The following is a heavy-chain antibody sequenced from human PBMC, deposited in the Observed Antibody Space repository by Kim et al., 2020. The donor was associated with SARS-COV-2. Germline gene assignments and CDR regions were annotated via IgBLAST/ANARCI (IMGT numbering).Heavy chain of an antibody. V-gene: IGHV3-43*02. D-gene: IGHD6-19*01. CDR3: VRGQQWLIKN. CDR2: ISRDGGEI. Sequence: GGSLRLSCAASGFTFDDYAIQWVRQVPGKGLEWVSLISRDGGEIKYADSVKGRFTISRDNSKKSVYLQMNSLRSEDTALYYWVRGQQWLIKNWGQGTQVTVSS. CDR1: GFTFDDYA. J-gene: IGHJ4*02.